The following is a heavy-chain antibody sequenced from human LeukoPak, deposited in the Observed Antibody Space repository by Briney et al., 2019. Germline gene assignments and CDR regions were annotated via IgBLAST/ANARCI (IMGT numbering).Heavy chain of an antibody. J-gene: IGHJ1*01. CDR1: GFTFSSHA. CDR3: AKVSNQWHFQH. Sequence: GGSLRLSCAASGFTFSSHAMSWVRQAPGKGLEWVSAISGSGGSTYYADSVEGRFTISRDNSKNTLYLQMNSLRAEDTAVYYCAKVSNQWHFQHWGQGTLVTVSS. D-gene: IGHD2-8*01. CDR2: ISGSGGST. V-gene: IGHV3-23*01.